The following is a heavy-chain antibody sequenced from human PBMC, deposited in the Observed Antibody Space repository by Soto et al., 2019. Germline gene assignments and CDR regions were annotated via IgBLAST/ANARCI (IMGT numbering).Heavy chain of an antibody. CDR3: VTXXGNTGARSLGYFNY. Sequence: QVQLVESGGGVVQPGTSLRLSCAASGLNFRGYGFHWVRQAPGKGLDWVAVIWDDGSKKFYADSVKGRFTFSRDDSRNTLFLQINSLRDEDTAIYYCVTXXGNTGARSLGYFNYWGQGTLVTVSS. J-gene: IGHJ4*02. V-gene: IGHV3-33*01. CDR2: IWDDGSKK. CDR1: GLNFRGYG. D-gene: IGHD5-12*01.